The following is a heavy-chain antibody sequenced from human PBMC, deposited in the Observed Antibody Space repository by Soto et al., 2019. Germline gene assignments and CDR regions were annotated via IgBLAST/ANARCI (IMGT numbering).Heavy chain of an antibody. D-gene: IGHD2-21*01. V-gene: IGHV2-5*01. Sequence: QITLKESGPKLVKPTQTLTLTCTFSGFSFSTSGVGVGWIRQPPGKALEWLALIYWNDDKLYWPSLKSRLTITTDTCENLVALTRTNMDFVDTATYYCARMHYSVGNFVVDFWGQGTPVTVSS. J-gene: IGHJ4*02. CDR3: ARMHYSVGNFVVDF. CDR1: GFSFSTSGVG. CDR2: IYWNDDK.